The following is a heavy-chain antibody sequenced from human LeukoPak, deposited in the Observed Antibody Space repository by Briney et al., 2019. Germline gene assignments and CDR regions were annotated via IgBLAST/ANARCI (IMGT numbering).Heavy chain of an antibody. J-gene: IGHJ5*02. Sequence: SETLSLTCTVSGGSISSRTYYWGWIRQPPGKGLEWIGTIYYSGSTYYSPSLKNRVTISVDTAKNQFSLKLSSVTAADTAVYYGARPVPSRLGWFDPWGQGTLVTVSS. CDR1: GGSISSRTYY. D-gene: IGHD1-1*01. CDR2: IYYSGST. V-gene: IGHV4-39*01. CDR3: ARPVPSRLGWFDP.